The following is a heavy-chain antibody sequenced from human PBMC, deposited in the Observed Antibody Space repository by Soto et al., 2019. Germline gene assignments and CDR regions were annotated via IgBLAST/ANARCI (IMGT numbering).Heavy chain of an antibody. V-gene: IGHV4-59*01. J-gene: IGHJ4*02. CDR3: ARGFGELYNPNVDY. Sequence: SETLSLTCTVSGGSISSYYWSWIRQPPGKGLEWIGYIYYSGSTNYNPSLKSRVTISVDTSKNQFSLKLSSVTAADTAVYYCARGFGELYNPNVDYWGQGTLVTISS. D-gene: IGHD3-10*01. CDR1: GGSISSYY. CDR2: IYYSGST.